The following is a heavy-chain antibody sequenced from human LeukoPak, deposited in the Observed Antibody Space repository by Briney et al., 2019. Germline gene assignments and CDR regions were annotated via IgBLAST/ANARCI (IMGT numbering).Heavy chain of an antibody. CDR1: GFTFSSYA. V-gene: IGHV3-23*01. J-gene: IGHJ4*02. Sequence: GGSLRLSCAASGFTFSSYAMSWVRQAPGKGLEWVSAISGSGGSTYYADSVKGRFTISRDNSENTLYLQMNSLRAEDTAVYYCAYSSSWYGIYFDYWGQGTLVTVSS. D-gene: IGHD6-13*01. CDR2: ISGSGGST. CDR3: AYSSSWYGIYFDY.